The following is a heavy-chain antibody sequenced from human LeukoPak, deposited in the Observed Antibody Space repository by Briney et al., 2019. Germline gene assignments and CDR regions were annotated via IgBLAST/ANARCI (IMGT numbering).Heavy chain of an antibody. D-gene: IGHD1-26*01. V-gene: IGHV1-2*06. J-gene: IGHJ6*02. CDR3: ARLIRSYGRYYYYGMDV. CDR1: GYTFTGYY. CDR2: INPNSGGT. Sequence: ASVKVSCKASGYTFTGYYMHWVRQAPGQGLEWMGRINPNSGGTNYAQEFQGRVTMTRDTSISTAYMELSRLRSDDTAVYYCARLIRSYGRYYYYGMDVWGQGTTVTVSS.